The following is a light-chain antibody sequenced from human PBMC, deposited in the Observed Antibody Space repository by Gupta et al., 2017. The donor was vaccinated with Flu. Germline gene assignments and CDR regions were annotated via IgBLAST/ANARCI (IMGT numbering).Light chain of an antibody. Sequence: DIVLTQTPLSSAVTLGQPAYISCRSSRSLVHGDGNTYLSWLQQRPGQPPRLLIYKVSNRFSGVPDRFSGSGEGRDLTLIISRGEAEDVGVYYCRQATQYPHITFGGGTKVEIE. CDR3: RQATQYPHIT. J-gene: IGKJ4*01. CDR1: RSLVHGDGNTY. CDR2: KVS. V-gene: IGKV2-24*01.